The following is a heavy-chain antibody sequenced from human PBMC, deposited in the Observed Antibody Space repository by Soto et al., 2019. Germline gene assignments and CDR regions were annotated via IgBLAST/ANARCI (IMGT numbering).Heavy chain of an antibody. CDR3: AGERPSHYDYSLGIYRDPLDY. V-gene: IGHV1-18*01. D-gene: IGHD3-3*01. CDR1: GYTFTSYG. J-gene: IGHJ4*02. Sequence: QVHLVQSGPEMKNPGATVPVSCQASGYTFTSYGITWVRQAPGQVLEWMGWISADDGNTKYAERVKGRVTMNRDTSTRTACMELRSLGADDTAISYCAGERPSHYDYSLGIYRDPLDYWGQGTLVTVSS. CDR2: ISADDGNT.